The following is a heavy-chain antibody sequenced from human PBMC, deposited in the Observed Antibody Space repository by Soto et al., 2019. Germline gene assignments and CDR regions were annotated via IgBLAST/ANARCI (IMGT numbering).Heavy chain of an antibody. D-gene: IGHD2-2*01. CDR3: ARGYCSSTSCYEFDY. J-gene: IGHJ4*02. V-gene: IGHV4-59*11. Sequence: SDTLSLTCTVSSASISSHYWNWIRQPPGKGLEWIGSIYYSGNTNYSPSLKSRVTISVDTSKKQFSLKLSSVTAADTAMYYCARGYCSSTSCYEFDYWGQGTLVTVSS. CDR1: SASISSHY. CDR2: IYYSGNT.